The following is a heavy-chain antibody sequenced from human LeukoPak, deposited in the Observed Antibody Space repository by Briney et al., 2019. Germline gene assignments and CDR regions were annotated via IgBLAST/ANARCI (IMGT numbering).Heavy chain of an antibody. V-gene: IGHV4-59*01. CDR1: GGSISSYY. J-gene: IGHJ2*01. CDR2: IYYSGST. Sequence: SETLSLTCTVSGGSISSYYWSWIRQPPGKGLEWIGYIYYSGSTNYNPSLKSRVTISVDTSKNQFSLKLSSVTAADTAVYYCARGGSRWYFDLWGRGTLVNVSS. CDR3: ARGGSRWYFDL.